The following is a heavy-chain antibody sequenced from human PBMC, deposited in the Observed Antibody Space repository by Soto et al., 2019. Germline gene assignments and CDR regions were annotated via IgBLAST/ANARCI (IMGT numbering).Heavy chain of an antibody. D-gene: IGHD3-16*01. V-gene: IGHV4-39*01. CDR1: DGSISSSSYY. CDR3: ARHRIHYDYVWGSYQYTGWWFDP. Sequence: SETLSLTCTVSDGSISSSSYYWGWIRQPPGKGLEWIGSIFYTGSTYYNPSLKSRVTISVDTSKNQFSLKLSSVTAADTAVYYCARHRIHYDYVWGSYQYTGWWFDPWGQGTLVTVSS. J-gene: IGHJ5*02. CDR2: IFYTGST.